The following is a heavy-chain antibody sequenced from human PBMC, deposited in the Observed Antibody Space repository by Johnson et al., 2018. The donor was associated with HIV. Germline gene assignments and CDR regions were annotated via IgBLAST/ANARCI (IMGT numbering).Heavy chain of an antibody. V-gene: IGHV3-13*01. J-gene: IGHJ3*02. CDR1: GFTFSNYD. CDR3: ARGRGIVGPQQVALDI. Sequence: VQLVESGGGLVQPGGSLRLSCAASGFTFSNYDMHWVRQATGKGLEWVSVIGTAGEAYYQGSVKGRFTISRENAKNSFYLQMNSLRAGDTAVYYCARGRGIVGPQQVALDIWGQGTMVTVSS. D-gene: IGHD1-26*01. CDR2: IGTAGEA.